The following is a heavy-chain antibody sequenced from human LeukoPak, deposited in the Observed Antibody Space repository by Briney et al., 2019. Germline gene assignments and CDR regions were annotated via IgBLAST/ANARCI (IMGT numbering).Heavy chain of an antibody. V-gene: IGHV3-48*03. D-gene: IGHD3-10*01. J-gene: IGHJ3*01. Sequence: PGGSLRLSCLASGSTLTSYEMNWVRQAPGKGLEWVSYIGSGGSPIYYADSVKGRFTISRDNAKNSLYLQMNSLRAEDTAVYYCARGWYYLWGQGTTVTVSS. CDR2: IGSGGSPI. CDR1: GSTLTSYE. CDR3: ARGWYYL.